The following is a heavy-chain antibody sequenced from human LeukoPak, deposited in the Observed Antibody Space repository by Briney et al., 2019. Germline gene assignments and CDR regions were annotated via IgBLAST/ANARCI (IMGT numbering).Heavy chain of an antibody. V-gene: IGHV3-66*01. Sequence: GGSLRLSCAASGFTVSSNYMIWVRQAPGKGLEWFSILYSGDTTSYADSVKGRITISRDNSKITPYLQMKTLRAEDTAVYYCAWGSYRGPHIAQDGPDYWGQGTLVTVSS. CDR2: LYSGDTT. CDR1: GFTVSSNY. CDR3: AWGSYRGPHIAQDGPDY. D-gene: IGHD3-16*02. J-gene: IGHJ4*02.